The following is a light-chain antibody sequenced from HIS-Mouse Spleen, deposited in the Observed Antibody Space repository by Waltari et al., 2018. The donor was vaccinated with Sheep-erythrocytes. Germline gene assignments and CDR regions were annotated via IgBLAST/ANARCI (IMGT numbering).Light chain of an antibody. J-gene: IGLJ2*01. CDR1: SSDVGGYNY. V-gene: IGLV2-14*01. CDR2: EVS. Sequence: QSALTQPASVSGSPGQSITISCTGTSSDVGGYNYVSWYQQHPGKAPKLMIHEVSNRPSGVSNRFSGSKSGNTASLTISGLQAEDDADYYCSSYTSSSTLFGGGTKLTVL. CDR3: SSYTSSSTL.